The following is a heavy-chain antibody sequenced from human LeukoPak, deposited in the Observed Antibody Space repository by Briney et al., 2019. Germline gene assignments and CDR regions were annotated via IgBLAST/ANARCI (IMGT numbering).Heavy chain of an antibody. CDR1: GGSHSSYY. J-gene: IGHJ4*02. Sequence: SETLSLTCTVSGGSHSSYYWSLIRQPAGKGLEWIGRIYTSGSTNYNPSLKSRVTMSVGTSKNQFSLKLSSVTAADTAVYYCARVTMVSGWYFKGAGYFDYWGQGTLVTVSS. D-gene: IGHD6-19*01. CDR2: IYTSGST. CDR3: ARVTMVSGWYFKGAGYFDY. V-gene: IGHV4-4*07.